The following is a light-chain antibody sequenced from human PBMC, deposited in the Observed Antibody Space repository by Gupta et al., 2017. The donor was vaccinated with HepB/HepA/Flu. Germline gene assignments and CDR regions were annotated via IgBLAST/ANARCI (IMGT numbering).Light chain of an antibody. CDR2: DVS. CDR3: CSYAGSYAWV. Sequence: HSALTQPRPMSGPPGQSVTISCTGTSSDVGGYNYVSWYQQHPGKAPKLMIYDVSKRPSGVPDRFSGSKSGNTASLTISGLQAEDEADYYCCSYAGSYAWVFGGGTKLTVL. CDR1: SSDVGGYNY. V-gene: IGLV2-11*01. J-gene: IGLJ3*02.